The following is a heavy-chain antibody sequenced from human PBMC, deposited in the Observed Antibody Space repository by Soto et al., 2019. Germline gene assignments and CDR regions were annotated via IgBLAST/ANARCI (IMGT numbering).Heavy chain of an antibody. Sequence: SETLSLTCTVSGGSISSYYWSWIRQPPGKGLEWIGYIYYSGSTNYNPSLKSRVTISVDTSKNQFSLKLSSVTAADTAVYYCASPFSTYYYEPLYFDYWGKGTLVTVSS. CDR1: GGSISSYY. CDR2: IYYSGST. D-gene: IGHD3-22*01. J-gene: IGHJ4*02. CDR3: ASPFSTYYYEPLYFDY. V-gene: IGHV4-59*01.